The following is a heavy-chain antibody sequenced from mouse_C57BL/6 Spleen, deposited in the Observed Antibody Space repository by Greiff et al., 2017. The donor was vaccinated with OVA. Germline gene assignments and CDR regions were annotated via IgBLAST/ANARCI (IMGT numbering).Heavy chain of an antibody. CDR3: ARRNWVYAMDY. J-gene: IGHJ4*01. Sequence: EVQLQQSGPELVKPGASVKISCKASGYTFTDYYMNWVKQSHGKSLEWIGDINPNNGGTSYNQKFKGKATLTVDKSSSTAYMELRSLTSEDSAVYYCARRNWVYAMDYWGQGTSVTVSS. D-gene: IGHD4-1*01. CDR1: GYTFTDYY. CDR2: INPNNGGT. V-gene: IGHV1-26*01.